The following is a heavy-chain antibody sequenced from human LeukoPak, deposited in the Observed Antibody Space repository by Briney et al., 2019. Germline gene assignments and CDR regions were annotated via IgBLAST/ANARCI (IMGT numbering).Heavy chain of an antibody. CDR3: ARSSLGGSWHGGMSLSWFDP. D-gene: IGHD6-13*01. CDR2: INPSGGST. Sequence: ASVKVSCKASGYTFTSYYMHWVRQAPGQGLEWMGIINPSGGSTSYAQKFQGRVTMTRDTSTSTVYMELSSLRSEDTAVYYCARSSLGGSWHGGMSLSWFDPWGQGTLVTVSS. J-gene: IGHJ5*02. CDR1: GYTFTSYY. V-gene: IGHV1-46*01.